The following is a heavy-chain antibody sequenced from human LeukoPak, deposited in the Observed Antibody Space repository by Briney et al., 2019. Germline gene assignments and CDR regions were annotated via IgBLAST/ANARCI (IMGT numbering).Heavy chain of an antibody. CDR3: ARDEYYFDRSGFF. CDR1: GGSISSGNYY. V-gene: IGHV4-61*02. D-gene: IGHD3-22*01. J-gene: IGHJ4*02. CDR2: VHTSGST. Sequence: SQTLSLTCTVSGGSISSGNYYWSWIRQPAGKGLEWIGRVHTSGSTNYNPSLKSRVTISIDTSKNQFSLKLTSVTAADTAVYYCARDEYYFDRSGFFWGQGALVTVSS.